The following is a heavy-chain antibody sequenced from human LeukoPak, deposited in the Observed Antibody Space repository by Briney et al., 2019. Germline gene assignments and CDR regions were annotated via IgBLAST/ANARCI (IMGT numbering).Heavy chain of an antibody. Sequence: GGSLRLSCAASGFTFSSHAMSWVRQAPGKGLEWVSSISISGGSTYYADSVKGRFTISRDNSKNTLYLQMTSLRPEDTGVYYCATEIRPNDYWGRGTLVTVSS. J-gene: IGHJ4*02. V-gene: IGHV3-23*01. D-gene: IGHD4-17*01. CDR2: ISISGGST. CDR1: GFTFSSHA. CDR3: ATEIRPNDY.